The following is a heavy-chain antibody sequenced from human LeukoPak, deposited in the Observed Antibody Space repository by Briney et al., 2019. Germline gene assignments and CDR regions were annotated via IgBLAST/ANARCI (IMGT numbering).Heavy chain of an antibody. J-gene: IGHJ4*02. Sequence: ASVKVSCKASGYTFTGYYMHWVRQAPGQGLEWMGWINPNSGGTNYAQKLQGRVTMTTDTSTSTAYMELRSLRSDDTAVYYCARVECSGYDCFYFDYWGQGTLVTVSS. V-gene: IGHV1-2*02. CDR3: ARVECSGYDCFYFDY. CDR1: GYTFTGYY. CDR2: INPNSGGT. D-gene: IGHD5-12*01.